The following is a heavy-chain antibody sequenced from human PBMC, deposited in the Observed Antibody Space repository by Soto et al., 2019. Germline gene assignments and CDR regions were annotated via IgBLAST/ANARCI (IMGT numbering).Heavy chain of an antibody. J-gene: IGHJ4*02. CDR1: GGSFTSNNW. D-gene: IGHD1-7*01. Sequence: SETLSLTCAVSGGSFTSNNWWTWVRQPPGQGLEWIGEIYRTGSTNYNPSLKSRVTISLDKSENQFSLKVTSLTAADTAVYYCASRDPGTSVDYWGQGTPVTVSS. V-gene: IGHV4-4*02. CDR3: ASRDPGTSVDY. CDR2: IYRTGST.